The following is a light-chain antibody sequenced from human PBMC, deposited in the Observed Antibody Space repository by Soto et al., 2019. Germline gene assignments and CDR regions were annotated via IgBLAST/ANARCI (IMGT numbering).Light chain of an antibody. CDR2: KIS. CDR3: MQGSHWPYT. CDR1: QSLVHSNGDTF. J-gene: IGKJ2*01. V-gene: IGKV2-30*02. Sequence: DVVMTQSPFSLPVSLGQPASISCRSSQSLVHSNGDTFLNWFHQRPGQSPRRLISKISDRDSGVPDRFSGSGSGTDFTLRITRVDAEDVGVYYCMQGSHWPYTVGQGTRLEIK.